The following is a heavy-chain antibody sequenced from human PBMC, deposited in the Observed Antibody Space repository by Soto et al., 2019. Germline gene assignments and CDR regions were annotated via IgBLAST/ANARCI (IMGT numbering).Heavy chain of an antibody. CDR3: ASSKEHSSSWYAYYYYGMDV. V-gene: IGHV3-33*01. CDR1: GFTFSSYG. J-gene: IGHJ6*02. CDR2: IWYDGSNK. D-gene: IGHD6-13*01. Sequence: GGSLRLSCAASGFTFSSYGMHWVRQAPGKGLEWVAVIWYDGSNKYYADSVKGRFTISRDNSKNTLYLQMNSLRAEDTAVYYCASSKEHSSSWYAYYYYGMDVWGQGTTVTVSS.